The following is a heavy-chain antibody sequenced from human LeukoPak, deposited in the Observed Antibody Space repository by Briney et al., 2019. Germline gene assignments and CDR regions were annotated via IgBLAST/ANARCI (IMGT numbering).Heavy chain of an antibody. CDR2: IYYSGST. D-gene: IGHD3-10*01. Sequence: SXXLSLTCTVSGGSISSYYWSWTRQPPGKGLEWIGYIYYSGSTNYNPSLKRRVTISVDTSKNQFSLKLSSVTAADTAVYYCARRSMVRGVIFDYWGQGTLVTVSS. CDR3: ARRSMVRGVIFDY. V-gene: IGHV4-59*01. J-gene: IGHJ4*02. CDR1: GGSISSYY.